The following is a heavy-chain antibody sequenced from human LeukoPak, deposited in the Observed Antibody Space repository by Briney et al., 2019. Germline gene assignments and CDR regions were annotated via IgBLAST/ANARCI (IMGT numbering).Heavy chain of an antibody. CDR1: AYSISSGHF. V-gene: IGHV4-38-2*02. CDR2: IHHSGST. D-gene: IGHD1-26*01. Sequence: SETLSLTCAVSAYSISSGHFWGWIRQPPGKGLEWIGSIHHSGSTYYNPSLKSRVIISVDTSKNRFSLRLSSVTAADTAVYFCAREGDKTRADYWGQGTLVTVSS. CDR3: AREGDKTRADY. J-gene: IGHJ4*02.